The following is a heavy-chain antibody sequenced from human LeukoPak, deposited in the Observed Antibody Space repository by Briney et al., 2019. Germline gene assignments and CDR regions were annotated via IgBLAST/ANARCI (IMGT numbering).Heavy chain of an antibody. CDR1: GFTFSSYS. Sequence: AGSLRLSCAASGFTFSSYSMNWIRQAPGKGLEWVSSISSSSSYIYYADSVKGRFTISRDNAKNSLYLQMNSLRAEDTAVYYCARTGYTDAFDIWGQGTMVTVSS. J-gene: IGHJ3*02. CDR3: ARTGYTDAFDI. V-gene: IGHV3-21*01. D-gene: IGHD6-25*01. CDR2: ISSSSSYI.